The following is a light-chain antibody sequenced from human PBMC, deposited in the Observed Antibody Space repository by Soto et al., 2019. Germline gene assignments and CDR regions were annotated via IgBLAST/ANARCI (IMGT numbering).Light chain of an antibody. CDR1: QDIAIY. J-gene: IGKJ1*01. V-gene: IGKV1-9*01. CDR3: QQYETFSGT. Sequence: IQLTQSPSSLSASVGDRVTITCRASQDIAIYLAWYQQKPGEAPKLLIYDASALPRGVPSRFSGSGSGTKFTLTIASLQPDDFATYYCQQYETFSGTFGPGTKVDIK. CDR2: DAS.